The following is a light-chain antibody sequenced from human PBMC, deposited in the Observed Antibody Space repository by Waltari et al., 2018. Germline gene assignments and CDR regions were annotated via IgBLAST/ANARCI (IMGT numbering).Light chain of an antibody. V-gene: IGKV1-12*01. CDR2: DGY. CDR3: QQLNSYPYT. CDR1: RDISTW. Sequence: DIQMTQSPSSVSASVGDGVTITCRASRDISTWLAWYQQKPGKTPNLLIYDGYTLQSGVPSRFSGSGSGTVFTLTISSLQPEDFATYYCQQLNSYPYTFGQGTKLEI. J-gene: IGKJ2*01.